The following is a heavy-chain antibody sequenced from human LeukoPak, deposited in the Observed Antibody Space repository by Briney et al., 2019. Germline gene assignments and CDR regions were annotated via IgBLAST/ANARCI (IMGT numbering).Heavy chain of an antibody. V-gene: IGHV3-21*01. CDR2: ISSSSSYI. CDR3: ARDLPTSEVRATGSFDY. CDR1: GFTFSSYS. D-gene: IGHD1-26*01. Sequence: GGSLRLSCAASGFTFSSYSMNWVREAPGKGLEWVSSISSSSSYIYYADSVKGRFTISRDNAKNSLYLQMNSLRAEDTAVYYCARDLPTSEVRATGSFDYWGQGTLVTVSS. J-gene: IGHJ4*02.